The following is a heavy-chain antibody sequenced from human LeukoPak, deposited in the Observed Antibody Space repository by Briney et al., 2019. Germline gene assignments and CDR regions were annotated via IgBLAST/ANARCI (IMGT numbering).Heavy chain of an antibody. V-gene: IGHV3-21*01. CDR3: ARAKDDGSGSYNYYYYMDV. CDR2: ISSSSSYI. D-gene: IGHD3-10*01. J-gene: IGHJ6*03. CDR1: GFTFSSYS. Sequence: GGSLRLSCAASGFTFSSYSMNWVRQAPGKGLEWVSSISSSSSYIYYADSVKGRFTISRDNAKNSLYLQMNSLRAEDTAVYYCARAKDDGSGSYNYYYYMDVWGKGTTVTVSS.